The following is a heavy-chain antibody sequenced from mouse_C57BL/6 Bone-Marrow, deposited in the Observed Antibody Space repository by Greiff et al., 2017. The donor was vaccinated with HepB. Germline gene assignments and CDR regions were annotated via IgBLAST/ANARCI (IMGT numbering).Heavy chain of an antibody. D-gene: IGHD2-12*01. J-gene: IGHJ2*01. CDR3: TTLFYDGVDY. CDR2: IDPENGDT. CDR1: GFNIKDDY. V-gene: IGHV14-4*01. Sequence: EVHLVESGAELVRPGASVKLSCTASGFNIKDDYMHWVKQRPEQGLEWIGWIDPENGDTEYASKFQGKATITADTSSNTAYLQLSSLTSEDTAVYYGTTLFYDGVDYWGQGTTLTVSS.